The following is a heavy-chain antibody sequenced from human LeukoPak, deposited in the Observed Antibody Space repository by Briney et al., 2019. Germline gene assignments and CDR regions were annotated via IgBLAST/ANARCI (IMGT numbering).Heavy chain of an antibody. V-gene: IGHV3-23*01. CDR1: GFTFSIYA. Sequence: GGSLSLSCAASGFTFSIYAMSWVRQAPGKGLQWVSSITSRGESTWYVDSVKGRFTITRDNSENTLYLQMHSLRAEDTAVYYCARDRPNYYGSDGHYYRRDGDYWGRGTLVSVSS. CDR3: ARDRPNYYGSDGHYYRRDGDY. D-gene: IGHD3-22*01. J-gene: IGHJ4*02. CDR2: ITSRGEST.